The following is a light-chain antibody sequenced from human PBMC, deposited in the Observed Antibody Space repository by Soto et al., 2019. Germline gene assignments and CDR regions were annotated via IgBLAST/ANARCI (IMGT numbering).Light chain of an antibody. CDR1: QSVSNAY. CDR2: GAS. J-gene: IGKJ1*01. V-gene: IGKV3-20*01. CDR3: QQYASSPRT. Sequence: PGERATLSCTARQSVSNAYVAWYQQKPGQAPRLLISGASFRAAGISDRLSVSGSGTAFTLTISRLETEDFAVYYCQQYASSPRTFGQGTKVDMK.